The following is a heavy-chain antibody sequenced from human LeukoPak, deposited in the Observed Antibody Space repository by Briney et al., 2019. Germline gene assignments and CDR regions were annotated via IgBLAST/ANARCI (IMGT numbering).Heavy chain of an antibody. CDR1: GFTFSSNY. D-gene: IGHD6-19*01. J-gene: IGHJ4*02. CDR3: ARDGGSGWQLDY. Sequence: PGGSLRLSCAASGFTFSSNYMSWVRQAPGKGLEWVSVIYSGGSTYYADSVKGRFTISRDNSKNTLYLQMNSLRAEDTAVYYCARDGGSGWQLDYWGQGTLVTVSS. V-gene: IGHV3-53*01. CDR2: IYSGGST.